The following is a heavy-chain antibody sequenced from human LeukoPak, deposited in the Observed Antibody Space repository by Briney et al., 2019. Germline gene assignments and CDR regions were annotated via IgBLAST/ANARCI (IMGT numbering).Heavy chain of an antibody. CDR1: GLTFSSHG. J-gene: IGHJ4*02. CDR2: IWYDGSKK. V-gene: IGHV3-33*01. D-gene: IGHD3-16*01. Sequence: GTSLRLSCAASGLTFSSHGMHWVRQAPGKGLEWVAVIWYDGSKKYYGDSVKGRFTISRDDSRNTLYLQMESLRVEDTAVYYCARVWGMGYTADYWGQGTLVTVSS. CDR3: ARVWGMGYTADY.